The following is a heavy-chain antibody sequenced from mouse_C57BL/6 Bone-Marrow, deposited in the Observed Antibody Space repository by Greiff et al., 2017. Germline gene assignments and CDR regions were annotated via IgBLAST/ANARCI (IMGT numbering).Heavy chain of an antibody. J-gene: IGHJ3*01. CDR2: IDPSDSYT. CDR3: ARDRYAAWFAY. Sequence: QVQLQQPGAELVMPGASVKLSCKASGYTFTSYWMHWVKQRPGQGLEWIGEIDPSDSYTNYNQKFKGKSTLTVDKSSSTAYMQLSSLTSEDSAVYYWARDRYAAWFAYWGQGTLVTVSA. D-gene: IGHD2-14*01. V-gene: IGHV1-69*01. CDR1: GYTFTSYW.